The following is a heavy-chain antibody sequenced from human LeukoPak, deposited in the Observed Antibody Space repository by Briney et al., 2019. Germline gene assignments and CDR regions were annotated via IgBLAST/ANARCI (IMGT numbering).Heavy chain of an antibody. D-gene: IGHD3-10*01. Sequence: SETLSLTCTVSGGSISSYYWSWIRQPPGKGLEWIGYIYYSGSTNYNPSLKSRVTISVDTSKNQFSLKLSSVTAADTAVYYCARDKVLWFGESTDYYYYYMDVWGKGTTVTISS. CDR1: GGSISSYY. CDR2: IYYSGST. J-gene: IGHJ6*03. CDR3: ARDKVLWFGESTDYYYYYMDV. V-gene: IGHV4-59*01.